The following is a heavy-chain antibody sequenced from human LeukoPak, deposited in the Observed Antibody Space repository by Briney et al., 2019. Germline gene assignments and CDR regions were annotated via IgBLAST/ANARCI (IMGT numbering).Heavy chain of an antibody. J-gene: IGHJ4*02. CDR2: ISSSSSYI. CDR1: GFTFSSYS. D-gene: IGHD6-19*01. Sequence: PGGSLRLSCAASGFTFSSYSMNWVRQAPGKGLEWVSSISSSSSYIYYADSVRGRFTISRDNAKNSLYLQMNSLRAEDTALYYCAKDRGIKWLAYFDYWGQGTLVTVSS. CDR3: AKDRGIKWLAYFDY. V-gene: IGHV3-21*04.